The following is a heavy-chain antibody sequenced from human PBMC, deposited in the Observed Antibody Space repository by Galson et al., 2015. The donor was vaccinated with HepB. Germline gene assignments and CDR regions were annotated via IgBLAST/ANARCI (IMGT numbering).Heavy chain of an antibody. J-gene: IGHJ3*02. Sequence: SLRLSCAASGFTFSTYAMNWVRQAPGKGLESISYIRAGSSIISYADSVKGRFTISRDDARSSLYLEMNSLRDEDTAVYYCARDHDWAIDIWSQGTLVTVSP. CDR2: IRAGSSII. D-gene: IGHD2-21*01. V-gene: IGHV3-48*02. CDR1: GFTFSTYA. CDR3: ARDHDWAIDI.